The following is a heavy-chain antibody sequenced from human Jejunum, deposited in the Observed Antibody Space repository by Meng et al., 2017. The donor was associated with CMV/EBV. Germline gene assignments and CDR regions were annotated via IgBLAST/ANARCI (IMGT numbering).Heavy chain of an antibody. D-gene: IGHD2/OR15-2a*01. CDR1: EGIFTDCS. CDR3: ARDYCNTATCANWFDP. CDR2: VIPVLGIA. Sequence: SEGIFTDCSVAWVGQATGQGLQWMGRVIPVLGIASYAQRFQGRVTMTADKSTTTAYMELSNLRSEDTAVYYCARDYCNTATCANWFDPWGQGTLVTVSS. J-gene: IGHJ5*02. V-gene: IGHV1-69*04.